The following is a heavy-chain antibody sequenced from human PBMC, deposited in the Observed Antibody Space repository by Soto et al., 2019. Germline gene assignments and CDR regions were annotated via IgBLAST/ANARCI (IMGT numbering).Heavy chain of an antibody. CDR2: VRFNGNDR. CDR3: AAPPVEYCVGACFVGALYH. D-gene: IGHD2-21*02. J-gene: IGHJ1*01. V-gene: IGHV3-33*01. Sequence: QVQVVESGGGVVQPGKSLRLSCAVSGFSISHGIHWVRQVPGKGLEWVAMVRFNGNDRFYADSVKGRFTVSRDSAKSTAYLEMNSLNVEDTAVYHCAAPPVEYCVGACFVGALYHWGQGTPVSVSS. CDR1: GFSISHG.